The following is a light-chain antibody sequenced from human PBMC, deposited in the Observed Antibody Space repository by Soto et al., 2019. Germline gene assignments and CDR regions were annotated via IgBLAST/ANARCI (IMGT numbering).Light chain of an antibody. CDR3: HQDGSSPYT. Sequence: EIVLPKSPGTLSLSPGERATLSCRASQSVRSSSLAWYQQKPGQAPRLLIYGASSRATGIPDRVSGSGSGTGFPRTISSLEPEDCAVFYGHQDGSSPYTVGQGNKLEIK. CDR1: QSVRSSS. CDR2: GAS. V-gene: IGKV3-20*01. J-gene: IGKJ2*01.